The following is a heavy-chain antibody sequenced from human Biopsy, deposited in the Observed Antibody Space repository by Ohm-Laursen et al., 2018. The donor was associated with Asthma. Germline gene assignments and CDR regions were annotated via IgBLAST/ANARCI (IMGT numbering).Heavy chain of an antibody. J-gene: IGHJ1*01. CDR1: GFTFSSYA. CDR2: IKHDGTEK. D-gene: IGHD3-3*02. Sequence: SLRLSCAASGFTFSSYAMSWVRQAPGKGLEWAANIKHDGTEKNHVDSLKGRFTISRDNAKNSLYLQMNSLRAEDTAVYYCARTFHFWSPYHAEHYQLWGQGTLVTVPS. CDR3: ARTFHFWSPYHAEHYQL. V-gene: IGHV3-7*01.